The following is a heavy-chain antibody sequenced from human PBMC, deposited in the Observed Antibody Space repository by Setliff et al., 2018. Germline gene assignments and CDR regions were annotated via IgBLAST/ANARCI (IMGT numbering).Heavy chain of an antibody. CDR1: GDSVSSSY. CDR3: ARDHRPYRASGVDNSHFYYMDV. V-gene: IGHV4-4*08. Sequence: TSETLSLTCTVSGDSVSSSYWSWIRQAPGKGLGWIGYVYTTLSTNYNPSLKSRVAMSVDTSKNQVSLKLTSVTAADTAVYYCARDHRPYRASGVDNSHFYYMDVWGEGTTVTVSS. D-gene: IGHD1-20*01. CDR2: VYTTLST. J-gene: IGHJ6*03.